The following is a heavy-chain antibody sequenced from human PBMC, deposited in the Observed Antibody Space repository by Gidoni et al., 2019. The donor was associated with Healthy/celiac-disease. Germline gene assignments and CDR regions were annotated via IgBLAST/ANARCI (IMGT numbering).Heavy chain of an antibody. V-gene: IGHV3-23*01. CDR3: AKALLGQPRGTFDY. CDR2: ISGSGGST. J-gene: IGHJ4*02. Sequence: ERQLLESGGGWVQPGGSLRLSCAASGTTLSIYAMSRVRHAHGKGLEWVSAISGSGGSTSYADSVKGRFTISRDNSKNTLYLLMNSLRAEDTDVYYCAKALLGQPRGTFDYWGQGTLVTVSS. CDR1: GTTLSIYA. D-gene: IGHD3-16*01.